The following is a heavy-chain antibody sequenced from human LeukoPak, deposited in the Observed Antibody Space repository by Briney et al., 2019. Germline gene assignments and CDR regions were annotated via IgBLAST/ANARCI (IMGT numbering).Heavy chain of an antibody. D-gene: IGHD3-10*01. V-gene: IGHV4-59*01. J-gene: IGHJ6*02. CDR3: ARDRVVRGLYYYYYGMDV. Sequence: SETLSLTCTVSGGSISSYYWSWLRQPPGKGLEWIGYIYYSGSTNYNPSLKSRVTISVDTSKNQFSLKLSSVTAADTAVYYCARDRVVRGLYYYYYGMDVWGQGTTVTVSS. CDR1: GGSISSYY. CDR2: IYYSGST.